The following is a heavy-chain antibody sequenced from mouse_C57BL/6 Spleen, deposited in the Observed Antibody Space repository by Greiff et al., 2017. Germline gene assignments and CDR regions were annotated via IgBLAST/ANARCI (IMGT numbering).Heavy chain of an antibody. J-gene: IGHJ1*03. CDR2: IYPGGGYT. Sequence: QAQLQQSGAELVRPGTSVKMSCKASGYTFTNYWIGWAKQRPGHGLEWIGDIYPGGGYTNYNEKFKGKATLTADKSSSTAYMQLSSLTSEDSAVYFCARDRYFDVWGTGTTVTVSS. CDR3: ARDRYFDV. V-gene: IGHV1-63*01. CDR1: GYTFTNYW.